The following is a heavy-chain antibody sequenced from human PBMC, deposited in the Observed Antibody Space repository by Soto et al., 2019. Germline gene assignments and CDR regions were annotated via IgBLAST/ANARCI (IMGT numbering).Heavy chain of an antibody. J-gene: IGHJ4*02. CDR1: GGSISSSSYY. CDR3: ARHARGELLSFDY. CDR2: IYYSGST. D-gene: IGHD1-26*01. V-gene: IGHV4-39*01. Sequence: PSETLSLTCTVSGGSISSSSYYWGWIRQPPGKGLECIGSIYYSGSTYYNPSLKSRVTISVDTSKNQFSLKLSSVTAADTAVYYCARHARGELLSFDYWGQGTLVTVSS.